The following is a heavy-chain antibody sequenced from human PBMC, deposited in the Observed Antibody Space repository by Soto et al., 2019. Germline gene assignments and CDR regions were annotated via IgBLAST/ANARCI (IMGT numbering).Heavy chain of an antibody. D-gene: IGHD6-6*01. CDR3: ARDGGLIAAKNGMDV. CDR2: ISSSGVTK. Sequence: EVQLVESGGGLVQPGGSLRLSCEASGFSFSRFNMNWVRQAPGKGLEWVAYISSSGVTKYYADSVKGRFTISRDNANNSLSLEGNSLRDEDTAVYYCARDGGLIAAKNGMDVWGQGTTVTVSS. J-gene: IGHJ6*02. CDR1: GFSFSRFN. V-gene: IGHV3-48*02.